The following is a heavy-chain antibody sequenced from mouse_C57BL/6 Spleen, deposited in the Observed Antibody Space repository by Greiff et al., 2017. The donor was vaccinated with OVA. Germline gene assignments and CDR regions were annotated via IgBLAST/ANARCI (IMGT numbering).Heavy chain of an antibody. J-gene: IGHJ4*01. D-gene: IGHD3-2*02. CDR3: ARSAQTTSAMDY. Sequence: EVQLQQSGPELVKPGASVKISCKASGYTLTDYYMNWVKQSHGKSLEWIGDINPNNGGTSYNQKFKGKATLTVDKSSSTAYMELHSLTSDDSAVYFCARSAQTTSAMDYWGQGTSVTVSS. CDR2: INPNNGGT. CDR1: GYTLTDYY. V-gene: IGHV1-26*01.